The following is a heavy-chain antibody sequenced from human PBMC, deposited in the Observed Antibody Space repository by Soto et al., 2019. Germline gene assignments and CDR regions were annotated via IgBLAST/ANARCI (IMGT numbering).Heavy chain of an antibody. CDR2: INPSGGST. D-gene: IGHD5-12*01. V-gene: IGHV1-46*01. Sequence: ASVKVSCKASGYTVTSYYMHWVRQAPGQGLEWMGIINPSGGSTSYAQQFQGRVTMTRDTSTRTVYMELSSLRSEDMAVYYCARERRDGYSFDHWGQGTLVTVSS. CDR1: GYTVTSYY. J-gene: IGHJ5*02. CDR3: ARERRDGYSFDH.